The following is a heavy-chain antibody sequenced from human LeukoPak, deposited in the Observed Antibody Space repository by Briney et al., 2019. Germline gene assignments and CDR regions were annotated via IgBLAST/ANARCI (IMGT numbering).Heavy chain of an antibody. J-gene: IGHJ2*01. CDR1: GGFFRGYY. D-gene: IGHD3-22*01. CDR2: INHSGST. Sequence: PSETLSLTCAVYGGFFRGYYWSWIRPPPGRGLEWSGEINHSGSTNYNPSLKSRVTISVDTSKHQFSLKLSSVTAADTAVYYCARGRTYYYDSSGYYYARYFDLWGGGTLVTVSS. CDR3: ARGRTYYYDSSGYYYARYFDL. V-gene: IGHV4-34*01.